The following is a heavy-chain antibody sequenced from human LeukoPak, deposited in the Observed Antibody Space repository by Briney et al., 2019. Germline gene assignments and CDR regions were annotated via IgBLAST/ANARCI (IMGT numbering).Heavy chain of an antibody. CDR3: ARLGRLTGFDP. J-gene: IGHJ5*02. CDR1: GASLSGFF. V-gene: IGHV4-34*01. CDR2: MNQGGGA. D-gene: IGHD5-12*01. Sequence: SETLSLTCAVDGASLSGFFWNWIRQSPGKGLEWIGEMNQGGGARFNPSLESRVTISVDTSKNQFSLKLSSVTAADTAVYYCARLGRLTGFDPWGQGTLVTVSS.